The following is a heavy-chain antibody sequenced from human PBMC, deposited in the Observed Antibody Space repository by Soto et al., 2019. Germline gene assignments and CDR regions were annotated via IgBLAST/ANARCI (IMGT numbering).Heavy chain of an antibody. J-gene: IGHJ3*02. CDR1: GGSISSYY. CDR3: ARDRVEQGYDAFDI. CDR2: IYYSGST. V-gene: IGHV4-59*01. D-gene: IGHD2-15*01. Sequence: SETLSLTCTVSGGSISSYYWSWIRQPPGKGLEWIGYIYYSGSTNYNPSLKSRVTISVDTSKNQFSLKLSSVTAADTAVYYCARDRVEQGYDAFDIWGQGTMVTVSS.